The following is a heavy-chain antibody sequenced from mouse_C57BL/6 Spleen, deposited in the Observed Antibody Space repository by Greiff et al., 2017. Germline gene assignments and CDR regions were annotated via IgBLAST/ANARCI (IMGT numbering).Heavy chain of an antibody. Sequence: QVQLKESGPGLVQPSQCLSISCTASGFSFTSYGVHWVRQSPGKGLEWLGVIWRCGSTDYNAAFISSLRISKDNSKSQGFFKMNSLQADYTAIYYCSRNFHYGSSYVRAMDYWGQGTSVTVSS. CDR3: SRNFHYGSSYVRAMDY. CDR1: GFSFTSYG. D-gene: IGHD1-1*01. J-gene: IGHJ4*01. CDR2: IWRCGST. V-gene: IGHV2-2*01.